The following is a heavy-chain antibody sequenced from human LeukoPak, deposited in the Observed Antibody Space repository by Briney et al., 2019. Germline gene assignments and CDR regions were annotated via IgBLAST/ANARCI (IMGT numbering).Heavy chain of an antibody. CDR1: GVTFSSYA. CDR3: ARGRTAFDY. J-gene: IGHJ4*02. D-gene: IGHD1/OR15-1a*01. V-gene: IGHV3-30*01. CDR2: ISYDGSNK. Sequence: GGSLRLSCSASGVTFSSYAMHCGRQAPGKGREGGAVISYDGSNKYYADAVKGPFPISRVNSKNTLYMQMNSVRAEDTAVYYCARGRTAFDYWGQGTLVTVSS.